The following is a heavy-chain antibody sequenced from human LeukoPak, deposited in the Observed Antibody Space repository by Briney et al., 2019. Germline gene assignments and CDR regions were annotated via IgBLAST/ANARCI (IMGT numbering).Heavy chain of an antibody. D-gene: IGHD6-13*01. J-gene: IGHJ4*02. Sequence: GGSLRLSCAASGFTFSSYSMNSVRQAPGKVLELVSSISSSSSYIYYADSVKGRFTISRDNAKNSLYLQMNSLRAEDTAVYYCARLAAPCYFDYWGQGTLVTVSS. CDR3: ARLAAPCYFDY. V-gene: IGHV3-21*01. CDR2: ISSSSSYI. CDR1: GFTFSSYS.